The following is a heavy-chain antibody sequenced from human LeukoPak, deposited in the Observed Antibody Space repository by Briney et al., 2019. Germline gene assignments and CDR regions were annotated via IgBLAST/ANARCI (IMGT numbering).Heavy chain of an antibody. J-gene: IGHJ3*02. Sequence: SETLSLTCTVSGGSINSYYWSWIRQSPGKGLEWIGYIYDRESINYNPSLESRVTISVDTSKNQFSLELSSVTAADTALFYCARHSAQSSTNDAFDIWGQGTMVTVSS. D-gene: IGHD6-13*01. CDR3: ARHSAQSSTNDAFDI. CDR1: GGSINSYY. V-gene: IGHV4-59*01. CDR2: IYDRESI.